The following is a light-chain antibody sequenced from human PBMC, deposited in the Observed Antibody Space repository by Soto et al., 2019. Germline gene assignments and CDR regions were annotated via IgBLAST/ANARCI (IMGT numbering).Light chain of an antibody. CDR1: QGIRDD. CDR2: AAS. J-gene: IGKJ1*01. V-gene: IGKV1-17*01. Sequence: DIQMTQSPSTLSASVGDRFAITCRASQGIRDDLAWYQQKPGKAPKLLIYAASSLQSGVPSRFSGSGSGTEFTLTISSLQPDDFATYYCQQYSTYTPRTFGQGTKVDIK. CDR3: QQYSTYTPRT.